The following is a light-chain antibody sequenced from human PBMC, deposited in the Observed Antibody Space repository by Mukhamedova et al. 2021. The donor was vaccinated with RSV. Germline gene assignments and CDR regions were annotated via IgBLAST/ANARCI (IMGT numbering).Light chain of an antibody. CDR3: QQSYNTPRT. Sequence: WYQRRVHGKAPRLLIYDSTILQSEVPSRFSGSGSGTDFTLTISSLQPEDLATYYCQQSYNTPRTFGGGTKVEIK. CDR2: DST. J-gene: IGKJ4*01. V-gene: IGKV1-39*01.